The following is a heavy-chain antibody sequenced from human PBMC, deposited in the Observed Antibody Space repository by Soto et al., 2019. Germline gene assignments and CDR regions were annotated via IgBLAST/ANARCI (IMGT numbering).Heavy chain of an antibody. CDR2: IYYSGST. D-gene: IGHD3-16*02. V-gene: IGHV4-39*01. CDR1: GGSISSSSYY. J-gene: IGHJ4*02. Sequence: ASETLSLTCTVCGGSISSSSYYWGWIRQPPGKGLEWIGSIYYSGSTYYNPSLKSRVTISVDTSKNQLSLKLSSVTAADTAVYYCARGSSYDYVWGSYRHPIDYWGQGTLVTVSS. CDR3: ARGSSYDYVWGSYRHPIDY.